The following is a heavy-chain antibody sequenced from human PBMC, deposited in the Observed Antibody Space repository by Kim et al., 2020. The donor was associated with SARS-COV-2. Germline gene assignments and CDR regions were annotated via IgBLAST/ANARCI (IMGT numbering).Heavy chain of an antibody. Sequence: GGSLRLSCAASGFTFSSYGTHWVRQAPGKGLEWVAIIWYDGSNKYYADSVKGRFTIFRDNSKNMLYLQMNSPRAEDTAMYYCARDRGYFYSDWYFDLWGRGTLVTVSS. V-gene: IGHV3-33*01. J-gene: IGHJ2*01. CDR2: IWYDGSNK. CDR1: GFTFSSYG. D-gene: IGHD3-22*01. CDR3: ARDRGYFYSDWYFDL.